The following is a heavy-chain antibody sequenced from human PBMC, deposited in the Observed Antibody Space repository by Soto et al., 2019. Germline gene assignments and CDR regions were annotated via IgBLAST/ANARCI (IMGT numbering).Heavy chain of an antibody. CDR3: ARPRMTTGSFDY. V-gene: IGHV3-33*01. J-gene: IGHJ4*02. Sequence: QVQLVESGGGVVQPGRSLRLSCAASGFTFSSYGMHWVRQAPGKGLEWVAVIWYDGSNKYYADSVKGRFTISRDNSKNTLYLQMNSLRAEDTAVYYCARPRMTTGSFDYWGQGTLVTVSS. CDR2: IWYDGSNK. D-gene: IGHD4-17*01. CDR1: GFTFSSYG.